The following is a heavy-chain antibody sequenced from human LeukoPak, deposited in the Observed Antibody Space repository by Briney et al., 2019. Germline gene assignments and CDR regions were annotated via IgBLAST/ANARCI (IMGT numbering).Heavy chain of an antibody. V-gene: IGHV3-66*01. Sequence: GGSLRLSCAVSGLLVSSNSMSWVRQAPGKGLEWVSIIYSGGSTNYADSAKGRFTISRDNSKNTLYLQMNSLRAKDTALYYCARVAGLSWGQGTLVTVSS. CDR1: GLLVSSNS. CDR3: ARVAGLS. J-gene: IGHJ5*02. D-gene: IGHD3-16*01. CDR2: IYSGGST.